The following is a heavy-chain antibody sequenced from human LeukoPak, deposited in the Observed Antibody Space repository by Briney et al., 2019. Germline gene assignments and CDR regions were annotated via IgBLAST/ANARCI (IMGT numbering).Heavy chain of an antibody. J-gene: IGHJ4*02. Sequence: PGGSLRLSCAASGFTFSSYWMHWVRQAPGKGLVWVSRINSDGSSTSYADSVKGRFTISRDNAKNSLYLQMNSLRAEDTALYYCAKATMVQGVAFDYWGQGTLVTVSS. V-gene: IGHV3-74*01. CDR3: AKATMVQGVAFDY. D-gene: IGHD3-10*01. CDR2: INSDGSST. CDR1: GFTFSSYW.